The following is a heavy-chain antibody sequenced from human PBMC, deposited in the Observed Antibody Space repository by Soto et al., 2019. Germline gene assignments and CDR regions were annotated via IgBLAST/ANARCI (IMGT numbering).Heavy chain of an antibody. CDR3: ARDLSCSGGSCYDGVDY. J-gene: IGHJ4*02. D-gene: IGHD2-15*01. Sequence: GGSLRLSCAASGFTFSNAWMSWVRQAPGKGLEWVGRIKSKTDGGTTDYAAPVKGRFTISRDDSKNTLYLQMNSLRAEDTAVYYCARDLSCSGGSCYDGVDYWGQGTLVTVSS. CDR1: GFTFSNAW. CDR2: IKSKTDGGTT. V-gene: IGHV3-15*01.